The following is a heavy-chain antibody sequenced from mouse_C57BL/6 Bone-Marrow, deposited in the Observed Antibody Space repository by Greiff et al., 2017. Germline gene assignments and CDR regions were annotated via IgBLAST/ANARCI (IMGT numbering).Heavy chain of an antibody. CDR2: INPYNGGT. V-gene: IGHV1-19*01. CDR3: ARERNDGYFFDY. Sequence: EVQLVESGPVLVKPGASVKMSCKASGYTFTDYYMNWVKQSHGKSLEWIGVINPYNGGTSYNQKFKGKATLTVDKSSSTAYMELNSLTSEDSAVYYCARERNDGYFFDYWGQGTTLTVSS. CDR1: GYTFTDYY. J-gene: IGHJ2*01. D-gene: IGHD2-3*01.